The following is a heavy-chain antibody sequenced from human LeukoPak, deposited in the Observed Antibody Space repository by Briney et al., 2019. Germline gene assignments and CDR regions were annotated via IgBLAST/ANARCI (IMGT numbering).Heavy chain of an antibody. D-gene: IGHD1-26*01. CDR1: GGSISSSSYY. CDR3: ARRGGSGRAFDY. CDR2: IYYTGST. V-gene: IGHV4-39*01. Sequence: SETLSLTCTVSGGSISSSSYYWGWIRQPPGKGLEWIGSIYYTGSTYDNPSLKSRATISVDTSKNQFSLKLSSVTAADTAVYYCARRGGSGRAFDYWGQGTLVTVSS. J-gene: IGHJ4*02.